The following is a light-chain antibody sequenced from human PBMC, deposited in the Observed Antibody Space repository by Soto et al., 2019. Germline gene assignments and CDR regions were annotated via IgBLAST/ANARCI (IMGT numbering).Light chain of an antibody. Sequence: EIVLTQSPGTLSLSPGERATLSCRASQSVNSDFLAWYQQKPGQATRLLISGSSSRATGIPDRFSGSGSGTDFTHTISILEPEDFAVYYWQQYGSSPITFGQGTRLEIK. CDR1: QSVNSDF. J-gene: IGKJ5*01. CDR3: QQYGSSPIT. CDR2: GSS. V-gene: IGKV3-20*01.